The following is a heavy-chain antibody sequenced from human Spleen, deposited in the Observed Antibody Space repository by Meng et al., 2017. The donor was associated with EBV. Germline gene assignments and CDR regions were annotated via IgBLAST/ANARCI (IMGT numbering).Heavy chain of an antibody. J-gene: IGHJ5*02. CDR1: GGSISSYY. CDR2: IYYSGST. Sequence: VHLPDACPGRVKPSGTLSLTCTVSGGSISSYYWSWIRQPPGKGLEWIGYIYYSGSTNYNPSLKSRVTISVDTSKNQFSLKLSSVTAADTAVYYCARGSAAAGSWFDPWGQGTLVTRLL. V-gene: IGHV4-59*01. D-gene: IGHD6-13*01. CDR3: ARGSAAAGSWFDP.